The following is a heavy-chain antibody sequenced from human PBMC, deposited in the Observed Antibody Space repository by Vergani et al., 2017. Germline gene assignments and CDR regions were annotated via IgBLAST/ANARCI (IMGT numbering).Heavy chain of an antibody. D-gene: IGHD5-12*01. CDR1: GFTFSTYA. CDR3: AKANPRNSGYDYLYYYHAMDV. J-gene: IGHJ6*02. Sequence: EVQLLESGGSLKQPGGSVRLSCAASGFTFSTYAMHWVRQAPGKGLEWVSALTGGGGSTYYADSFKGRFTISRDNSKNTLYLQMNSLSAGDTAVYYCAKANPRNSGYDYLYYYHAMDVWGQGTTVTVSS. V-gene: IGHV3-23*01. CDR2: LTGGGGST.